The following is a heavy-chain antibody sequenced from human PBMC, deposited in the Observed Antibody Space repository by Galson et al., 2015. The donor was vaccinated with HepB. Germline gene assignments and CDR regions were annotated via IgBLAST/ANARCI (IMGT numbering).Heavy chain of an antibody. CDR2: ISGSGDTT. CDR3: VRLSAQQLANYYLKT. J-gene: IGHJ5*02. CDR1: GFTFDNSA. D-gene: IGHD6-13*01. V-gene: IGHV3-23*01. Sequence: SLRLSCAASGFTFDNSAMTWVRRAPGKGLEWVSAISGSGDTTSYADSVKGRFTISRDNSENTLFLQMNSLRAEDTAVYYCVRLSAQQLANYYLKTWGQGTLVTVSS.